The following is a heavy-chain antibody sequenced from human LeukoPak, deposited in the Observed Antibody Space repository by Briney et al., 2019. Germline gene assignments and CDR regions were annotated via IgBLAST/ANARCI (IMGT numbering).Heavy chain of an antibody. Sequence: GGSLRLSCAAFGFTFSSYDMHWVRQAPGKGLEWVAFTRYDGSNKYYADSVKGRFTISRDNSKNTLYLQMNSLRAEDTAVYYCAKDRTGDFDYWGQGTLVTVSS. CDR1: GFTFSSYD. CDR3: AKDRTGDFDY. D-gene: IGHD1-1*01. CDR2: TRYDGSNK. J-gene: IGHJ4*02. V-gene: IGHV3-30*02.